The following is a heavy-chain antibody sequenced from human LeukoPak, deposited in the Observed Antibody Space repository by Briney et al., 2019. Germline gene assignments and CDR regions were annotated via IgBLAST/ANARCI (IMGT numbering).Heavy chain of an antibody. CDR3: ARDEASAAGPGFDY. D-gene: IGHD6-13*01. J-gene: IGHJ4*02. Sequence: SETLSLTCTVSGGSISSYYWSWIRQPPGKGLEWIGYIYYSGSTNYNPSLKSRVTISVDTSKNQFSLKLSSVTAADTAVYYCARDEASAAGPGFDYWGQGTLVTVSS. CDR2: IYYSGST. CDR1: GGSISSYY. V-gene: IGHV4-59*01.